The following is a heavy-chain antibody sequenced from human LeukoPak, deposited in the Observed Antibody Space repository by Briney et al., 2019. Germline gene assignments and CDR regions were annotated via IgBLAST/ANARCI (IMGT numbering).Heavy chain of an antibody. D-gene: IGHD3-10*01. CDR1: GGSISSGGYS. Sequence: SQTLSLTCAVSGGSISSGGYSWSWIRQPPGKGLEWIGYIYHSGSTYYNPSLKSRVTISVDRSKNQFSLKLSSVTAADTAVYYCARGALWFGPAPRRSPFDPWGQGTLVTVSS. CDR3: ARGALWFGPAPRRSPFDP. V-gene: IGHV4-30-2*01. CDR2: IYHSGST. J-gene: IGHJ5*02.